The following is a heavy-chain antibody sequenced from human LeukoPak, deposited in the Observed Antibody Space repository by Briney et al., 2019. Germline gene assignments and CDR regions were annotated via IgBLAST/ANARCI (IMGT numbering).Heavy chain of an antibody. J-gene: IGHJ4*02. CDR3: ARDPTLLSSGWQEFYFDL. CDR1: GFTFSSYA. CDR2: IYSCGTT. Sequence: GESLTLSCAASGFTFSSYAMSWVRHAPAKGLEWVAIIYSCGTTSYADSVKCKITITRDNYNTTLSFQMNSHRVEETAVYYCARDPTLLSSGWQEFYFDLWGWGTRVTVSS. V-gene: IGHV3-66*01. D-gene: IGHD6-25*01.